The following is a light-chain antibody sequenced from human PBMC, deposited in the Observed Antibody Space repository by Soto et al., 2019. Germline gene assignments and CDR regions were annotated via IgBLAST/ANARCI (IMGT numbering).Light chain of an antibody. CDR2: EVS. CDR3: SLHTSSSTLP. V-gene: IGLV2-14*01. CDR1: SSDVGGYNY. J-gene: IGLJ1*01. Sequence: QSVLTQPASVSGSPGQSITISCTGTSSDVGGYNYVSWYQQHPGKAPKLMIYEVSNRPSGVSNRFSGSKSGNTASLTISGLQAEDEADYYCSLHTSSSTLPFGTGTKVTVL.